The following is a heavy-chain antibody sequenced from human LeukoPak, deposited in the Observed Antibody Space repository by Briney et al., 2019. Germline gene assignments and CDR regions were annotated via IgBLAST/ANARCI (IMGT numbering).Heavy chain of an antibody. CDR3: ARGWGAAAGDGFDP. CDR2: INHSGRT. J-gene: IGHJ5*02. CDR1: GGSFSGYY. V-gene: IGHV4-34*01. Sequence: PSETLSLTCAVYGGSFSGYYWSWIRQPPGKGLEWIGEINHSGRTNYNPPLKSRVTISVDTSKNQFSLKLSSVTAADTAVYYCARGWGAAAGDGFDPWGQGTLVTVSS. D-gene: IGHD6-13*01.